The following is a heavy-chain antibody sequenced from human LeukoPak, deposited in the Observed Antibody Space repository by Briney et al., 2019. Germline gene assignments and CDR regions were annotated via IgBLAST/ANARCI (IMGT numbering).Heavy chain of an antibody. D-gene: IGHD6-13*01. CDR2: IYYSGST. V-gene: IGHV4-59*01. J-gene: IGHJ5*02. CDR1: GGSISSYY. Sequence: PSETLSLTCTVSGGSISSYYWSWIRQPPGKGLEWIGYIYYSGSTNYNPSLKSRVTISVDTSKNQFSLKLSSVTAADTAVYYCAREERAPYSSSWYGGHWFDPWGQGTLVTVSS. CDR3: AREERAPYSSSWYGGHWFDP.